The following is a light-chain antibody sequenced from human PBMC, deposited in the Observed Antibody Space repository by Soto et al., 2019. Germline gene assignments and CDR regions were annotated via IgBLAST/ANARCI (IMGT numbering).Light chain of an antibody. V-gene: IGLV2-14*01. Sequence: QSALTQPASVSGSPGQSITISCTGTSSDVGGYNYVSWYQQHPGKAPKLMIYGVSNRPSGVSNRFSGSKSGNTASLTISGLQAEDEADYYCSSYTISSTLLVFGGGTKLTVL. CDR2: GVS. CDR3: SSYTISSTLLV. J-gene: IGLJ2*01. CDR1: SSDVGGYNY.